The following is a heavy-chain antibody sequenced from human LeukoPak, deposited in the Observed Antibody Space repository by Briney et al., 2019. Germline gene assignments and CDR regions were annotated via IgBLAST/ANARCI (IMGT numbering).Heavy chain of an antibody. Sequence: GESLKISCKGSGYSCTSYWIGWVRQMPGKGLEWMGIVYPGDSDTTYSPSFQGQVTISADKSITTAYLQWSSLKASDTAMYYCARLPDSSGYPDYWGQGTLVTVSS. CDR2: VYPGDSDT. J-gene: IGHJ4*02. D-gene: IGHD3-22*01. CDR1: GYSCTSYW. V-gene: IGHV5-51*01. CDR3: ARLPDSSGYPDY.